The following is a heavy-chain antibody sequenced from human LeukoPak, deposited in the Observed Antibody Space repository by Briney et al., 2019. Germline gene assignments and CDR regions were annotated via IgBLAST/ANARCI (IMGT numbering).Heavy chain of an antibody. V-gene: IGHV3-30-3*02. CDR1: GFTFSGYP. CDR2: ISYDGSNK. CDR3: AKDRGDY. Sequence: PGKSLRLSCAASGFTFSGYPIHWVRQAPGKGLEWVAVISYDGSNKYYADSVKGRFTISRDNSKNTLYLQMNSLRAEDTAVYYCAKDRGDYWGQGTLVTVSS. J-gene: IGHJ4*02.